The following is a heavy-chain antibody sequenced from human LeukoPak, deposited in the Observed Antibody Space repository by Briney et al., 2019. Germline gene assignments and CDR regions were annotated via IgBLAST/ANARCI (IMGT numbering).Heavy chain of an antibody. D-gene: IGHD2-8*01. V-gene: IGHV3-74*01. CDR3: ARDSHAPFDY. Sequence: GGSLRLSCAASGFTFSSNWMHWVRQAPGKGLVWVSRINEDGSTTNYADSVKGRSTIFRDNAKNTLYLQMNSLRAEDTAVYYCARDSHAPFDYWGQGTLVTVSS. CDR2: INEDGSTT. J-gene: IGHJ4*02. CDR1: GFTFSSNW.